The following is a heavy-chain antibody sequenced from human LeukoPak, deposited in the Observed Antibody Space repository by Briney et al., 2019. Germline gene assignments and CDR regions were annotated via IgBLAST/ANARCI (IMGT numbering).Heavy chain of an antibody. J-gene: IGHJ5*02. CDR1: GGSFSGYY. V-gene: IGHV4-34*01. Sequence: SETLSLTCAVYGGSFSGYYWSWIRQPPGKGLEWIGEINHSGSTNYYPSLKSRVTISVDTSKNQFSLKLSSVTAADTAVYYCARGELTIPPPPFDPWGQGTLVTVSS. CDR2: INHSGST. D-gene: IGHD3-3*01. CDR3: ARGELTIPPPPFDP.